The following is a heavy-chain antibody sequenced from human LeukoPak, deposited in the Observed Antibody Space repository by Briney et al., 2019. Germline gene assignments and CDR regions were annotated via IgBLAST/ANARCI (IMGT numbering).Heavy chain of an antibody. Sequence: SGPTLVKPTQTLTLTCTFSGFSLSTSDGVAVGWIRQPPGKGLEWIGFIYYSGSTNYNPSLKSRVTISVDTSKNQFSLKVRSVTPADTAVYYCARGPGQFVRTPPRGWFDPWGQGTLVTVSS. J-gene: IGHJ5*02. D-gene: IGHD6-6*01. V-gene: IGHV4-61*08. CDR2: IYYSGST. CDR3: ARGPGQFVRTPPRGWFDP. CDR1: GFSLSTSDGVA.